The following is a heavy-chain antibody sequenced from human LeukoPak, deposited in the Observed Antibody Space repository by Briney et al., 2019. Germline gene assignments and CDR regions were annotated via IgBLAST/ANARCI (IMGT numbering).Heavy chain of an antibody. CDR3: ARLAIVGARNLYYYYGMDV. V-gene: IGHV3-64*01. J-gene: IGHJ6*02. D-gene: IGHD1-26*01. CDR1: GFTFSSYA. Sequence: GGSLRLSCAASGFTFSSYAMHWVRQAPGKGLEYVSAISSNGGSTYYANSVKGRFTISRDNSKNTLYLQMGSLRAKDMAVYYCARLAIVGARNLYYYYGMDVWGQGTTVTVSS. CDR2: ISSNGGST.